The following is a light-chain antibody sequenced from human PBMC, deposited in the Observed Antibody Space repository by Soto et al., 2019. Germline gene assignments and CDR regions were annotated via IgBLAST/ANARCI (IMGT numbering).Light chain of an antibody. V-gene: IGLV1-51*01. CDR1: RSNIGNNY. CDR2: DNN. CDR3: GTWDSSLSGWV. J-gene: IGLJ3*02. Sequence: QSVFTQQHSVSAAPGQTVTISCSGSRSNIGNNYVAWYQQLPGTAPKVLIYDNNKPPSGISDRFSGAKSGTSATLGLTGLQTGDEDDYDCGTWDSSLSGWVFVGGTKLTVL.